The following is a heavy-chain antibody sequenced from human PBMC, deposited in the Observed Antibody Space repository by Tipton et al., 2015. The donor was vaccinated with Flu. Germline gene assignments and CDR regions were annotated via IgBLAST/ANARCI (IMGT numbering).Heavy chain of an antibody. Sequence: LRLSCTVSGASISSSGYSWGWLRQPPGKGLEWIGSIYYNGDVHYNPSLKSRVTISVDTSKNQLSLKLSSVTAADTAIFYCARLSFYDVDLKNFYFDHWGQGTLVTVSS. CDR3: ARLSFYDVDLKNFYFDH. V-gene: IGHV4-39*01. CDR2: IYYNGDV. D-gene: IGHD3-10*02. J-gene: IGHJ4*02. CDR1: GASISSSGYS.